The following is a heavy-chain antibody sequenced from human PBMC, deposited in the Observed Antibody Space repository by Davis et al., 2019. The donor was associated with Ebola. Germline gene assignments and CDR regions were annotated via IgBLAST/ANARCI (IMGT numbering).Heavy chain of an antibody. CDR1: GYTFTSYY. J-gene: IGHJ4*02. D-gene: IGHD3-10*01. CDR2: VNPSGGST. CDR3: ASGTYYGSGSYIDY. V-gene: IGHV1-46*01. Sequence: AASVKVSCKAFGYTFTSYYIHWVRQAPGQGLEWMGIVNPSGGSTTYAQKFQGRVTMTRDTSTSTVYMELSSRRSEDPAVYYCASGTYYGSGSYIDYRGQGTLVTVSS.